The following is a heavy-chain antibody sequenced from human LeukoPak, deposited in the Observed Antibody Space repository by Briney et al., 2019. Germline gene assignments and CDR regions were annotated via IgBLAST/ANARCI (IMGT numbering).Heavy chain of an antibody. J-gene: IGHJ4*02. Sequence: GRSLRLSCAASGFTFDDYAMHWVRQAPEKGLEWVSGISWNSGSIGYADSVKGRFTISRDNAKNSLYLQMNSLRAEDTALYYCAREPSDTAFDYWGQGTLVTVSS. CDR1: GFTFDDYA. CDR2: ISWNSGSI. V-gene: IGHV3-9*01. D-gene: IGHD5-18*01. CDR3: AREPSDTAFDY.